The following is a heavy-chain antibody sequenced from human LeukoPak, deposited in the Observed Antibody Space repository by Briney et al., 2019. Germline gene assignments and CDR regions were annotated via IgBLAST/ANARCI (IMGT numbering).Heavy chain of an antibody. CDR3: ARSPGIAVANTAEYNY. CDR1: GGSFSGYY. CDR2: INHSGST. D-gene: IGHD6-19*01. Sequence: PSETLSLTCAVYGGSFSGYYWSWIRQPPGKGLEWIGEINHSGSTNYNPSLKSRVTISVDTSKNQFSLKLSSVTAADTAVYYCARSPGIAVANTAEYNYWGQGTLVTVSS. J-gene: IGHJ4*02. V-gene: IGHV4-34*01.